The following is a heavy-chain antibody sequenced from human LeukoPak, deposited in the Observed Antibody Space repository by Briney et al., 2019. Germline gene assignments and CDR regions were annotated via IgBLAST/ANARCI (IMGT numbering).Heavy chain of an antibody. CDR3: GRLRGSAIDY. V-gene: IGHV4-59*01. CDR1: GGSISSYY. J-gene: IGHJ4*02. Sequence: PSETLSLTCTVSGGSISSYYWSWIRQPPGKGLEWIGYIYYSGSTNYNPSLKSRVTMSVDTSKNQFSLNLNSVTAADTAMYYCGRLRGSAIDYWGQGTLVAVSS. CDR2: IYYSGST. D-gene: IGHD1-26*01.